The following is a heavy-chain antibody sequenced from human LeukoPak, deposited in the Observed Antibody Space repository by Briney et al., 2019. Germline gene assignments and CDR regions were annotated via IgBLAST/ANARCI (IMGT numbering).Heavy chain of an antibody. Sequence: GGSLRLSCAASGFTLSTYAMSWVRQAPGKGLQWVSAISDSGRSTYYADSVKGRFTISRDNSKNTLYLQMNSLRAEDTAVYYCATSPASITMIVVVIIEDYWGQGTLVTVSS. V-gene: IGHV3-23*01. CDR1: GFTLSTYA. D-gene: IGHD3-22*01. J-gene: IGHJ4*02. CDR3: ATSPASITMIVVVIIEDY. CDR2: ISDSGRST.